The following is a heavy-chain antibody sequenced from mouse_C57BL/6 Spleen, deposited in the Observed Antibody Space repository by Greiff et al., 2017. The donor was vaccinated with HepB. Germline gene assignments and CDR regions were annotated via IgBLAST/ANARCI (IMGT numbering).Heavy chain of an antibody. CDR3: VREDYYGSSYGAMDY. D-gene: IGHD1-1*01. V-gene: IGHV10-3*01. J-gene: IGHJ4*01. Sequence: EVQLQESGGGLVQPKGSLKLSCAASGFTFNTYAMHWVRQAPGKGLEWVARIRSKSSNYATYYADSVKDRFTISRDNSQSMLYLQMNNLKTEDTAMYYCVREDYYGSSYGAMDYWGQGTSVTVSS. CDR2: IRSKSSNYAT. CDR1: GFTFNTYA.